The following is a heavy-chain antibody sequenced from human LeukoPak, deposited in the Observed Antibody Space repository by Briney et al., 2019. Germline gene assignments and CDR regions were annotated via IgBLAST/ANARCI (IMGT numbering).Heavy chain of an antibody. D-gene: IGHD5-24*01. CDR3: ARIDGGDNYYFDY. CDR1: GGSISSSSYY. J-gene: IGHJ4*02. Sequence: SETLSLTCTVSGGSISSSSYYWGWIRQPPGKGLEWIGSIYYSGSTYYNPSLKSRVTISVDTSKNQFSLKLSSVTAADTAVYYCARIDGGDNYYFDYWGQGTLVTVSS. V-gene: IGHV4-39*01. CDR2: IYYSGST.